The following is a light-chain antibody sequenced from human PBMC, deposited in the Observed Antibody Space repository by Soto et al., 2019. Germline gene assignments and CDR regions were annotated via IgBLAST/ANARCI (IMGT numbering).Light chain of an antibody. V-gene: IGKV1-6*01. Sequence: AIQMTQSPSSLSASAGDRVAISCRASQDIRNTLAWYQQKPGEAPKLLIFAASNLPSGVPSRFSGSGSVTDFTLAITGLQPEDFATYYCLQYYNFSWTFGQGTKVDIK. CDR1: QDIRNT. CDR2: AAS. J-gene: IGKJ1*01. CDR3: LQYYNFSWT.